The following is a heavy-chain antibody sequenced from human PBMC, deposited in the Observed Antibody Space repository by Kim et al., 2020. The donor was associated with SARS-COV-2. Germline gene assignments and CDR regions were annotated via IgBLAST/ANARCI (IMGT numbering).Heavy chain of an antibody. J-gene: IGHJ6*02. D-gene: IGHD3-10*01. V-gene: IGHV3-48*03. Sequence: ADSGKRRFAIHRDNAKNSLFLEMNGLRAEDTAVYYCARDQRFGSYGMDVWGQGTTVTVSS. CDR3: ARDQRFGSYGMDV.